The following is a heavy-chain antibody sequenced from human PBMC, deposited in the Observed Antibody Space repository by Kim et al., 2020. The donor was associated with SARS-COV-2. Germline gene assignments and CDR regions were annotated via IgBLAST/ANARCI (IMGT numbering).Heavy chain of an antibody. CDR3: ARVSSSWSLDS. D-gene: IGHD6-13*01. V-gene: IGHV3-48*01. CDR1: GFHFTKYS. J-gene: IGHJ4*02. Sequence: GGSLRLSCAASGFHFTKYSLNWVRQAPGQGLEWISHITGQSSNIYYADSVKGRFTIYRDNAKSSLHLQMSSLRAEDTAVYYCARVSSSWSLDSWGQGTLV. CDR2: ITGQSSNI.